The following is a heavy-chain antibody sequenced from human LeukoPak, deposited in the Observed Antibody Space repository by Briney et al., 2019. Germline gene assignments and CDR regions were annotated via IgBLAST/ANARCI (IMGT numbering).Heavy chain of an antibody. CDR1: GYTLTELS. Sequence: ASVKVSCKVSGYTLTELSMHWVRQAPGKGLEWMGGFDPEDGETIYAQKFQGRVTMTRDTSTSTVYMELSSLRSEDTAVYYCARTVGAGGFDYWGQGTLVTLSS. CDR2: FDPEDGET. V-gene: IGHV1-24*01. D-gene: IGHD1-26*01. CDR3: ARTVGAGGFDY. J-gene: IGHJ4*02.